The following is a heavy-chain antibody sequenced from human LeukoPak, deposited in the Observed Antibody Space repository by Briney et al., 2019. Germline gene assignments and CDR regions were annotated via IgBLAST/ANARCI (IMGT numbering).Heavy chain of an antibody. V-gene: IGHV1-2*02. J-gene: IGHJ3*02. CDR1: GYTFTGYY. CDR3: AIDYYGTSGRDAFDI. D-gene: IGHD3-22*01. Sequence: ASVKVSCKASGYTFTGYYIYWVRQAPGQGFEWMGWINPNSGGTNYAQKFQGRVSMTRDTSLTTAYMELSRLRSDDTAVYYCAIDYYGTSGRDAFDIWGQGTTVTVSS. CDR2: INPNSGGT.